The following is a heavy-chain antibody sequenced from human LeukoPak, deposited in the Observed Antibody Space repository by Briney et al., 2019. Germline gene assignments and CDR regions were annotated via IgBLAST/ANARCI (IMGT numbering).Heavy chain of an antibody. J-gene: IGHJ4*02. CDR1: GGSVSSGSYY. D-gene: IGHD1-14*01. V-gene: IGHV4-61*01. CDR3: AREPGETDEGFEY. Sequence: SETPSLTCTVSGGSVSSGSYYWNWIRQPPGKGLEWIGHIYYSGNTDYNPSLKSRVTISADTSKNQFSLKMTSVTAADTAVYYCAREPGETDEGFEYWGQGTLVTVSS. CDR2: IYYSGNT.